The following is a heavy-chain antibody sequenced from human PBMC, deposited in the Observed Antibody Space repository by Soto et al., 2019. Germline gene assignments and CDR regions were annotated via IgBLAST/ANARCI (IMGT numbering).Heavy chain of an antibody. CDR1: GGSISSGD. D-gene: IGHD5-18*01. CDR2: IYYSGST. V-gene: IGHV4-59*01. Sequence: SETLCLTWTVSGGSISSGDWSWIRQPPGKGLEWIGYIYYSGSTNYNPSLKSRVTISVDTSKNQFSLKLSSVTAADTAVYYCASHSKRDTAFDYWGQGTLVTVS. CDR3: ASHSKRDTAFDY. J-gene: IGHJ4*02.